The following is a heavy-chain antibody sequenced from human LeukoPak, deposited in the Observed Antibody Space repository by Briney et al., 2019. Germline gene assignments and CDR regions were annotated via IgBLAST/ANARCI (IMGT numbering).Heavy chain of an antibody. CDR1: GYTFTSYD. V-gene: IGHV1-2*02. D-gene: IGHD3-3*01. CDR3: ASYFWSGYADY. J-gene: IGHJ4*02. CDR2: INPNSGGT. Sequence: ASVKVSCKASGYTFTSYDINWVRQAPGQGLEWMGWINPNSGGTNYAQKFQGRVTMTRDTSISTAYMELTRLKSDDTAVYYCASYFWSGYADYWGQGTLVTVSS.